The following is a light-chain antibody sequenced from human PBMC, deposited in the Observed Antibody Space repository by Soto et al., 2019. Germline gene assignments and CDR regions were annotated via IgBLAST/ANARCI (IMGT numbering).Light chain of an antibody. CDR2: GAS. CDR3: QQYKNWPRT. J-gene: IGKJ1*01. V-gene: IGKV3-15*01. Sequence: EIVLTQSPATLSVSPGERVTLSCRASESVDINLAWYQQKPGQAPRLLIYGASTRATDMPGTFSGRGSGTEFTLTISSLQSEDFAVYYCQQYKNWPRTFGQGIKVDIK. CDR1: ESVDIN.